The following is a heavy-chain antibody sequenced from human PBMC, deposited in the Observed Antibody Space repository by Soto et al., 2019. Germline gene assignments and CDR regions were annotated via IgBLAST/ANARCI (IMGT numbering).Heavy chain of an antibody. V-gene: IGHV1-46*01. CDR2: INPSGGST. J-gene: IGHJ4*02. CDR3: ARWSADPYYFDY. Sequence: ASVKVSCKASGYTFTSYDINWVRQATGQGLEWMGIINPSGGSTSYAQKFQGRVTMTRDTSTSTAYLEWSSLMASDTAMYYCARWSADPYYFDYWGQGTLVTVSS. CDR1: GYTFTSYD. D-gene: IGHD2-2*01.